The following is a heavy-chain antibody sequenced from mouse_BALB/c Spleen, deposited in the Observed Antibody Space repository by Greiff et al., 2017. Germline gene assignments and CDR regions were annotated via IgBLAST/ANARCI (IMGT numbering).Heavy chain of an antibody. CDR3: TRGGLPMDY. CDR1: GYTFTSYY. J-gene: IGHJ4*01. V-gene: IGHV1S81*02. D-gene: IGHD2-10*01. Sequence: VQLQQSGAELVKPGASVKLSCKASGYTFTSYYMYWVKQRPGQGLEWIGEINPSNGGTNFNEKFKSKATLTVDKSSSTAYMQLSSLTSEDSAVYYCTRGGLPMDYWGQGTSVTVSS. CDR2: INPSNGGT.